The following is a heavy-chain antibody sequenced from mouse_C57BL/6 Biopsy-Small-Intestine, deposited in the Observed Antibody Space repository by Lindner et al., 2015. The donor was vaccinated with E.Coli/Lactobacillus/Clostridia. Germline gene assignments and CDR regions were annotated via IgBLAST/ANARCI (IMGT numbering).Heavy chain of an antibody. CDR3: ARDRAIVATRGYFDY. D-gene: IGHD3-1*01. Sequence: SVKVSCKASEYTFTSYYMHWVRQAPGQGLEWMGIINPSDGSTTHAQRFQGRVTMTRDTFTSTFYMEMSSLRSEDTAVYYCARDRAIVATRGYFDYWGQGTLVTVSS. V-gene: IGHV1-64*01. CDR2: INPSDGST. J-gene: IGHJ2*01. CDR1: EYTFTSYY.